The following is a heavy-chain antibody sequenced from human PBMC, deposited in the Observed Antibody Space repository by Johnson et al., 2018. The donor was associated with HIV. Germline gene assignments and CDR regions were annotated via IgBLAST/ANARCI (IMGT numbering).Heavy chain of an antibody. D-gene: IGHD2-2*01. CDR3: ARELEDIVVVPAAIGAFDI. Sequence: QMQLVESGGGVVQPGRSLRLSCAASGFTFSSYGMHWVRQAPGKGLEWVAVISYDGSNKYYADSVKGRFTISRDNSKNTLYLQMNSLRAEDTAVYYCARELEDIVVVPAAIGAFDIWGQGTMVTVSS. J-gene: IGHJ3*02. V-gene: IGHV3-30*03. CDR1: GFTFSSYG. CDR2: ISYDGSNK.